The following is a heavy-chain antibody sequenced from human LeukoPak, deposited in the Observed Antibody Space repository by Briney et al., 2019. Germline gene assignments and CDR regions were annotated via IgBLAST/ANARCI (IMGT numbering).Heavy chain of an antibody. CDR3: ARDDGSGVDY. J-gene: IGHJ4*02. CDR1: GFTFSSYD. CDR2: ISSTSSYI. D-gene: IGHD2-15*01. Sequence: GGSLRLSCAASGFTFSSYDMNWVRQAPGKGLEWVSSISSTSSYIYYADSVKGRFTISRDNAKNSLYLQMSSLRAEDTAVYYCARDDGSGVDYWGQGTLVTVSS. V-gene: IGHV3-21*01.